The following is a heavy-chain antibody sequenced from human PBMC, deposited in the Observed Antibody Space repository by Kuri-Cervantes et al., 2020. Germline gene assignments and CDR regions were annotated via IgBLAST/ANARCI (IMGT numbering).Heavy chain of an antibody. Sequence: GGSLRLSCAASGFTFSSYAMHWVRQAPGKGLEWVAVISYDGSNKYYADSVKGRFTISRDNSKNTLYLQMNSLRAEDTAVYYYAKDLSYYGSGSWRRYGMDVWGQGTTVTVSS. CDR1: GFTFSSYA. V-gene: IGHV3-30-3*01. D-gene: IGHD3-10*01. CDR3: AKDLSYYGSGSWRRYGMDV. CDR2: ISYDGSNK. J-gene: IGHJ6*02.